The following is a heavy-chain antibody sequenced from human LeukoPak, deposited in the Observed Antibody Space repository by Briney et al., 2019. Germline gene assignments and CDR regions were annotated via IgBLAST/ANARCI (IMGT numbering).Heavy chain of an antibody. CDR2: ISGSVIT. Sequence: PSETLSLTCSVSGVSISSSSYYWGWIGQPPGKGLEWVSVISGSVITYYADSVKGRFTISRDNSKNTLYLQMNSLRAEDTAVYYCAKDVHYDIRGAFDIWGQGTMVTVSS. CDR3: AKDVHYDIRGAFDI. J-gene: IGHJ3*02. CDR1: GVSISSSSYY. V-gene: IGHV3-23*01. D-gene: IGHD3-22*01.